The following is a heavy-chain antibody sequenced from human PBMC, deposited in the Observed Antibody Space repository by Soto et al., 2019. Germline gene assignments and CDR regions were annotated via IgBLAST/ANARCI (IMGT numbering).Heavy chain of an antibody. CDR2: IYYIGST. J-gene: IGHJ4*02. CDR1: GGSVSSGSYY. V-gene: IGHV4-61*01. CDR3: AGVSDY. Sequence: PETLSLTCTVSGGSVSSGSYYGSWIRQPPGKGLEWIGYIYYIGSTNYNPSLKSRVTISVDTSKNQFALKLSSVTAAVTAVYDFAGVSDYWGQGTLVTSSS.